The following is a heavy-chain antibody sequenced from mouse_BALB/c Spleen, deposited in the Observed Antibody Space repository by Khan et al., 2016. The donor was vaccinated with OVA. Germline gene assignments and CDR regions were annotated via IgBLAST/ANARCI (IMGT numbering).Heavy chain of an antibody. V-gene: IGHV3-2*02. D-gene: IGHD1-1*01. Sequence: EVQLQESGPGLVKPSQSLSLTCTVTGYSITTDYAWNWIRQFPGNKLVWMGYISYSGNTKYNPSLKSRISITRDTSKNQFFLQLKSVTTEDTARYYCARVYGGEFDYWGQGTTVTVSA. CDR3: ARVYGGEFDY. CDR1: GYSITTDYA. J-gene: IGHJ2*01. CDR2: ISYSGNT.